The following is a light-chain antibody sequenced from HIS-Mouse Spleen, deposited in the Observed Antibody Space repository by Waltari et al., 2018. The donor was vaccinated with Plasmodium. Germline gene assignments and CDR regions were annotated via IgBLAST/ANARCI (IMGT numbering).Light chain of an antibody. CDR1: SPTIGAGYD. Sequence: QSVLTQPPSVSGAPGQRVTIPCTGSSPTIGAGYDLHWYQQLPGTAPKLLIYGNSNRPSGVPDRFSGSKSGTSASLAITGLQAEDEADYYCQSYDSSLSGWVFGGGTKLTVL. CDR2: GNS. CDR3: QSYDSSLSGWV. J-gene: IGLJ3*02. V-gene: IGLV1-40*01.